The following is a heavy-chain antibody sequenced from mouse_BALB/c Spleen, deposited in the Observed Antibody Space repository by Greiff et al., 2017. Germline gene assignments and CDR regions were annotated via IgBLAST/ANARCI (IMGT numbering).Heavy chain of an antibody. Sequence: QVQLQQSGPELVTPGAFVSISCKASGYTFTSYDITWVKQRPGQGLEWLGWIYPGDGSTKYNEKFKGKATLTADKASSTAYMQLSSLTAENSAVYICARAGGNYAMDYWGQGTSVTVSS. V-gene: IGHV1S56*01. D-gene: IGHD1-1*01. J-gene: IGHJ4*01. CDR3: ARAGGNYAMDY. CDR2: IYPGDGST. CDR1: GYTFTSYD.